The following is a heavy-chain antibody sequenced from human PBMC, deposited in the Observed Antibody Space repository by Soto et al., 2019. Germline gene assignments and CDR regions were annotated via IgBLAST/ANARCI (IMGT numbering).Heavy chain of an antibody. CDR1: GGTLSSYA. D-gene: IGHD3-10*01. J-gene: IGHJ4*02. CDR3: AREGSSYYFDY. V-gene: IGHV1-69*13. Sequence: SVKVSCKAPGGTLSSYAISWVRQAPGQGLEWMGGIIPIFGTANYAQKFQGRVTVTADESTSTAYMELSSLRSEDTAVYYCAREGSSYYFDYWGQGTLVTVSS. CDR2: IIPIFGTA.